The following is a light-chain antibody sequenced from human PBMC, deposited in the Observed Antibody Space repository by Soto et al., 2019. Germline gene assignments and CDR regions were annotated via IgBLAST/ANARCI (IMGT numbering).Light chain of an antibody. CDR2: GAS. J-gene: IGKJ2*01. CDR3: QQYNDWPPYT. V-gene: IGKV3-15*01. CDR1: QSVAYN. Sequence: EILMTQSPVTLSVSPGESATLSCRASQSVAYNLAWYQQKPGQAPRLLIYGASTRATDIPARFSGSGFGTVFTLTINSLQSEDFAVYYCQQYNDWPPYTFGQGTKLHIK.